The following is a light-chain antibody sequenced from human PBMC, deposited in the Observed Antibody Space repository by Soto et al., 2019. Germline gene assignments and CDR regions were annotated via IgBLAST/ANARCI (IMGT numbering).Light chain of an antibody. Sequence: EFVLTQSPVTLSLSPGDRATLSCRSRQTVRNNYLAWYQQKPGQAPRLLIYDASSRATGIPDRFSGGGSGTDFTLTISRLEPEDFAVYYCQQFRSYPLTFGGGTKVEIK. J-gene: IGKJ4*01. CDR1: QTVRNNY. V-gene: IGKV3-20*01. CDR3: QQFRSYPLT. CDR2: DAS.